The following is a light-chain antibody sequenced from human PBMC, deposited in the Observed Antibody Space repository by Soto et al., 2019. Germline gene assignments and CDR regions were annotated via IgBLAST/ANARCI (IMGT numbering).Light chain of an antibody. V-gene: IGLV2-14*03. Sequence: QSALTQPASVSGSPGQSITISCTGSSSDVGGYNFVSWYQHLPGRAPKLLIYDVTDRPSGISNRFSGSKSGNTASLSISGLQAEDEADYSCTSYSISNTPFAFGTGTKLTVL. CDR3: TSYSISNTPFA. CDR1: SSDVGGYNF. CDR2: DVT. J-gene: IGLJ1*01.